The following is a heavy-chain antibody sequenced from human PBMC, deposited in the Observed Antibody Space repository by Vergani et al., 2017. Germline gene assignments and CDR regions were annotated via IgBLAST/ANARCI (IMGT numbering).Heavy chain of an antibody. Sequence: QVQLQASGPGRVKPSQTLSLTCTMSGGSISAGYYFWSWIRQPAGKGLEWLGHISASGNASHSPSLKTRVSMSVDTSKNQFSLTVKSVTAADTAIYFCARRSGGYYGGGKVHPLRTAFDVWGHGTVVTVSS. CDR1: GGSISAGYYF. D-gene: IGHD4-23*01. CDR3: ARRSGGYYGGGKVHPLRTAFDV. J-gene: IGHJ3*01. V-gene: IGHV4-61*02. CDR2: ISASGNA.